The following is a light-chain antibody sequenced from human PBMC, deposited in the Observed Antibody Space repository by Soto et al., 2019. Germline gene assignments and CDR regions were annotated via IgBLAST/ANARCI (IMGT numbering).Light chain of an antibody. CDR1: QSVSSNY. CDR3: QQYGSSPPTT. Sequence: EIVLTQSPGTLSLSPGERATLSCRASQSVSSNYLAWYQQKPGQSPRLLIYGASSSATGIPDRFSGRGSGTDFTLTISGLEPEDVAVYYCQQYGSSPPTTFGQGTKVEIK. J-gene: IGKJ1*01. CDR2: GAS. V-gene: IGKV3-20*01.